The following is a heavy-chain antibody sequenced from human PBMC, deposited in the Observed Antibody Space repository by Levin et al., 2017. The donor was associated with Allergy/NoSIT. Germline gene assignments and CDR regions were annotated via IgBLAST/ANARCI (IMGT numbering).Heavy chain of an antibody. CDR2: INPSGGTT. V-gene: IGHV1-46*01. CDR3: AREGYCSGGNCYQSSSDY. J-gene: IGHJ4*02. Sequence: AGGSLRLSCKASGYTFTSYYMHWVRQAPGQGLEWMGVINPSGGTTNYEKKFQGRVTMTRDTSTSTVYMELSRLRTEDTAVYYCAREGYCSGGNCYQSSSDYWGQGTLVTVSS. D-gene: IGHD2-15*01. CDR1: GYTFTSYY.